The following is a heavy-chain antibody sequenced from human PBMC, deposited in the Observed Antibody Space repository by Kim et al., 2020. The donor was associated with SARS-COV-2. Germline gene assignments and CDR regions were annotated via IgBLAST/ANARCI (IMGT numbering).Heavy chain of an antibody. D-gene: IGHD2-15*01. CDR2: IYPRGNT. Sequence: SETLSLTCTVSDDSISSGGYSWSWIRQPPGKGLEWIAYIYPRGNTYYYPSLKNRVIISVDRSMNQLYLTLNSLTAADTALYYCARVDSRDGAFDLWGQGTIVTVSS. CDR3: ARVDSRDGAFDL. V-gene: IGHV4-30-2*01. J-gene: IGHJ3*01. CDR1: DDSISSGGYS.